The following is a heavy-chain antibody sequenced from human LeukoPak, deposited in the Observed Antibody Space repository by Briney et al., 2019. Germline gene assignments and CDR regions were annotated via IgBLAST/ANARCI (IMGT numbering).Heavy chain of an antibody. CDR1: GFILRDYY. CDR2: ISWNSGSI. D-gene: IGHD3-10*01. J-gene: IGHJ3*02. V-gene: IGHV3-9*01. Sequence: PGGSLRLSCAASGFILRDYYMNWIRQAPGKGLEWVSGISWNSGSIGYADSVKGRFTISRDNAKNSLYLQMNSLRAEDTALYYCAKESQDYYGSGSYYGHAFDIWGQGTMVTVSS. CDR3: AKESQDYYGSGSYYGHAFDI.